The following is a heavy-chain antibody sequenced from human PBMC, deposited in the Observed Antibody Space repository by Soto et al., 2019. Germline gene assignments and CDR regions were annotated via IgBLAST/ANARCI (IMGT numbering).Heavy chain of an antibody. CDR1: GGSISSGGYY. D-gene: IGHD1-1*01. J-gene: IGHJ1*01. CDR2: IYDSGST. V-gene: IGHV4-31*03. CDR3: ARGGTRAYFHH. Sequence: LSLTCTVSGGSISSGGYYWSWIRQHPGKGLEWIGSIYDSGSTYYNPSLKSRVTISVDASKNQLSLKLASVTAADTAMYYCARGGTRAYFHHWGQGTLVTVSS.